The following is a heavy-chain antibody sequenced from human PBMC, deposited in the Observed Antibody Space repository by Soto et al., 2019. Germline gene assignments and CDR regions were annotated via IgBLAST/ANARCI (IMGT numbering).Heavy chain of an antibody. Sequence: LQSPGKGLKWIGSIYYGGPTYYNPSLRSRLAISIDTSKNQFSLRLSSVTAADTALYYCARGWYYFDFWGQGPLVTVSS. D-gene: IGHD2-15*01. CDR3: ARGWYYFDF. V-gene: IGHV4-38-2*02. J-gene: IGHJ4*02. CDR2: IYYGGPT.